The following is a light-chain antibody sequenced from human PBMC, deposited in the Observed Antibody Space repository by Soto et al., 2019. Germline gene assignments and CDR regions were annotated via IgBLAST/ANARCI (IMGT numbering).Light chain of an antibody. CDR2: EVV. CDR3: KSYAGSNTYV. CDR1: KNDIGVYDF. Sequence: QCALTQPPSACGSPGQSVTISCTGTKNDIGVYDFVSWYQHNPGKAPRLIVYEVVQRPSGVPDRFSGSKSGNTASLTVSVLQAADEADYFCKSYAGSNTYVFGSGTKLTVL. J-gene: IGLJ1*01. V-gene: IGLV2-8*01.